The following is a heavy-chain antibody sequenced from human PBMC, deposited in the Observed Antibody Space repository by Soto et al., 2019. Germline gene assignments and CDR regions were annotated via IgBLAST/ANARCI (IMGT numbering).Heavy chain of an antibody. CDR2: TYYNGNA. J-gene: IGHJ4*02. D-gene: IGHD3-22*01. CDR1: GGYIDRSNYY. V-gene: IGHV4-39*01. CDR3: ARHFVAVVIKGWGY. Sequence: TSETLSLTCTVSGGYIDRSNYYWDWISQPPGKGLEWIGTTYYNGNAYYNPSLKSRVTMSVDTSKNQFSLKLISVTAADTAVYYCARHFVAVVIKGWGYWGQGTLVTVS.